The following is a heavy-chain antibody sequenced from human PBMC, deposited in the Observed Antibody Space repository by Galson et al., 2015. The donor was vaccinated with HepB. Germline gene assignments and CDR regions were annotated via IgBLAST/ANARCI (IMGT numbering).Heavy chain of an antibody. V-gene: IGHV4-34*01. Sequence: SLTCAVYGGSFSGYYWSWIRQPPGKGLEWIGEINHSGSTNYNPSLKSRVTISVDTSKNQFSLKLSSVTAADTAVYYCAGGTDLPGRLFWYWGQGTLVTVSS. CDR3: AGGTDLPGRLFWY. CDR1: GGSFSGYY. CDR2: INHSGST. J-gene: IGHJ4*02. D-gene: IGHD3-3*01.